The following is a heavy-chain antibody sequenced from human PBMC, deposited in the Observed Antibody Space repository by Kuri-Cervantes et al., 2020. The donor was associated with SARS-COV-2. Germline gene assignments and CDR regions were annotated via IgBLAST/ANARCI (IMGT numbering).Heavy chain of an antibody. CDR1: GYSISSGYY. D-gene: IGHD6-13*01. CDR2: IYHSGST. V-gene: IGHV4-38-2*01. CDR3: ATCIAAAGSYYFDY. Sequence: SQTLSLTCAVSGYSISSGYYWGRIRQPPGKGLEWIGSIYHSGSTYYNPSLKSRVTISVDTSKNQFSLKLSSVTAADTAVYYCATCIAAAGSYYFDYWGQGTLVTVSS. J-gene: IGHJ4*02.